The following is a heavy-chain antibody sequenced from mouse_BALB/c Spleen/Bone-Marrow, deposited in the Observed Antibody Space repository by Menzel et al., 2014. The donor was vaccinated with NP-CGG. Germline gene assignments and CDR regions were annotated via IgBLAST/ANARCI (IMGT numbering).Heavy chain of an antibody. CDR3: ARGGGNYEGAWFAY. V-gene: IGHV5-4*02. CDR1: GFTFSDYY. D-gene: IGHD2-1*01. J-gene: IGHJ3*01. Sequence: EVHLVESGGGLVKPGGSLKLSCAASGFTFSDYYMYWVRQTPEKRLEWVATISDGGSYTYYPDSVKGRFTISRDYAKNNLYLQMSRLKSEDTAMYYCARGGGNYEGAWFAYWGQGTLVTVSA. CDR2: ISDGGSYT.